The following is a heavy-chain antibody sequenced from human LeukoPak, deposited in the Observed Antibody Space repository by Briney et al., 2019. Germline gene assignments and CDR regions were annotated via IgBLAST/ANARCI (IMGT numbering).Heavy chain of an antibody. CDR1: GGSISSYY. Sequence: SETLSLTSTVSGGSISSYYWSWIRQPPGKGLEWIGYIHYSGSTNYNPSLKSRVTISVDTSKNQFSLKLSSVTAADTAVYYCARWQNGLAFDIWGQGTMVTVSS. D-gene: IGHD5-12*01. V-gene: IGHV4-59*01. CDR2: IHYSGST. J-gene: IGHJ3*02. CDR3: ARWQNGLAFDI.